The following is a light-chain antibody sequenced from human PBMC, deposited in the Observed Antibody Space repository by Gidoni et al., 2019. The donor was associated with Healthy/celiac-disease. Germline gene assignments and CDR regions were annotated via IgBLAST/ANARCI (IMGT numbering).Light chain of an antibody. Sequence: DIQMTQSPSTLSASVGDRVTITCRASQSISSWLAWYQQKPGKAPKLLFYDASSLESGVPSMFSCSGSGTEFTLTISSLQPDDFATYYCQQYNSYSWTFGQGTKVEIK. V-gene: IGKV1-5*01. J-gene: IGKJ1*01. CDR3: QQYNSYSWT. CDR2: DAS. CDR1: QSISSW.